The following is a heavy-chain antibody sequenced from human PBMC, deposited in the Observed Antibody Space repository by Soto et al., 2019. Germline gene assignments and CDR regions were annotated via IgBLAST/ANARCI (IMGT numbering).Heavy chain of an antibody. CDR1: GYTFTGYY. CDR3: ARESVDIVATRSFDY. CDR2: INPNSGGT. V-gene: IGHV1-2*02. J-gene: IGHJ4*02. D-gene: IGHD5-12*01. Sequence: ASVKVSCKASGYTFTGYYMHWVRQAPGQGLEWMGWINPNSGGTNYAQKFQGRVTITADKSTSTAYMELSSLRSEDTAVYYCARESVDIVATRSFDYWGQGTLVTVSS.